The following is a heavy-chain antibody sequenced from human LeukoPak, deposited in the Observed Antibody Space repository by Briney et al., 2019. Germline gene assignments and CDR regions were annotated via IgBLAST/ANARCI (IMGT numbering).Heavy chain of an antibody. Sequence: PSETLSLTCTVSGGSISGYYWSWIRQPPGKGLEWIGYIYYSGSTNYNPSLKSRVTISVDTSKNQFSLKLSSVTAADTAVYYCARQGGYSYYWFDPWGQGTLVTVSS. CDR2: IYYSGST. V-gene: IGHV4-59*08. CDR1: GGSISGYY. CDR3: ARQGGYSYYWFDP. J-gene: IGHJ5*02. D-gene: IGHD5-18*01.